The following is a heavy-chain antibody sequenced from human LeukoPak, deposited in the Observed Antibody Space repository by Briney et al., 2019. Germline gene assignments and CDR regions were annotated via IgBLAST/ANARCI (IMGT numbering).Heavy chain of an antibody. CDR3: ARGAAVALEL. CDR2: IQFDGTTD. D-gene: IGHD6-19*01. CDR1: GFTLIDYN. Sequence: GGSLRLSCGASGFTLIDYNMHWVRQAPGKGLEYVAFIQFDGTTDYYTDSVKGRFTMSRDKSKNTLYLQMNSLRGGDTAVYYCARGAAVALELWGQGTLVTVSS. J-gene: IGHJ4*02. V-gene: IGHV3-30*02.